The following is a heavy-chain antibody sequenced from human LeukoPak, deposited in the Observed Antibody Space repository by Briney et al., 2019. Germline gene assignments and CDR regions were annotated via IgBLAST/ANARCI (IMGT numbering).Heavy chain of an antibody. J-gene: IGHJ5*02. CDR2: IYYSGST. CDR3: ARDRFIVVVPAAENWFDP. V-gene: IGHV4-39*07. Sequence: SETLSLTCTVSGGSISSSSYYWGWIRQPPGKGLEWIGSIYYSGSTYYNPSLKSRVTISVDTSKNQFSLKLSSVTAADTAVYYCARDRFIVVVPAAENWFDPWGQGTLVTVSS. D-gene: IGHD2-2*01. CDR1: GGSISSSSYY.